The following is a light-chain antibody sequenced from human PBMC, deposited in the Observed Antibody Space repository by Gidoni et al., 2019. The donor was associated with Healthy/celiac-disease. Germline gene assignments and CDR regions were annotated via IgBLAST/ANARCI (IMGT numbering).Light chain of an antibody. CDR2: EVS. CDR3: SSYTSSSTPVV. CDR1: SSDVGGYNY. J-gene: IGLJ2*01. V-gene: IGLV2-14*01. Sequence: QSALTPPASVSGSPGQSITISCTGTSSDVGGYNYVSWYQQHPGKAPKLMIYEVSNRPSGVYNRFSGSKSGNTASLTISGLQAEDEADYYCSSYTSSSTPVVFGGGTKLTVL.